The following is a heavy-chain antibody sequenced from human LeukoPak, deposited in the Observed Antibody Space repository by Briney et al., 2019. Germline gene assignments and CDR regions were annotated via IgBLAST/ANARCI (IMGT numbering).Heavy chain of an antibody. CDR3: ARGDIVVVVAATNYGMDV. CDR1: GYTFTGYY. Sequence: GASVKVSRKASGYTFTGYYMHWVRQAPGQGLEWMGWINPNSGGTNYAQKFQGRVTMTRDTSISTAYMELSRLRSDDTAVYYCARGDIVVVVAATNYGMDVWGQGTTVTVSS. D-gene: IGHD2-15*01. V-gene: IGHV1-2*02. CDR2: INPNSGGT. J-gene: IGHJ6*02.